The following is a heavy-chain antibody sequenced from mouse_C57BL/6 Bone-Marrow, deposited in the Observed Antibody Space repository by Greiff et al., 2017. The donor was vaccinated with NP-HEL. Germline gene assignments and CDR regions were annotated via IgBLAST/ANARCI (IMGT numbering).Heavy chain of an antibody. V-gene: IGHV6-3*01. CDR3: TWNYYGSSYEFAY. CDR2: IRLKSDNYAT. J-gene: IGHJ3*01. Sequence: EVKLMESGGGLVQPGGSMKLSCVASGFTFSNYWMNWVRQSPEKGLEWVAQIRLKSDNYATHYAESVKGRFTISRDDSKSSVYLQMNNLRAEDTGIYYCTWNYYGSSYEFAYWGQGNLVTVSA. CDR1: GFTFSNYW. D-gene: IGHD1-1*01.